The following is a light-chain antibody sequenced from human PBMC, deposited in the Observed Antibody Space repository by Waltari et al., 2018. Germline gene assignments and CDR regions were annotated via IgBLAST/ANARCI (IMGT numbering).Light chain of an antibody. CDR2: GAS. CDR1: QSLTKKY. J-gene: IGKJ2*01. CDR3: QQYGSSVMYT. V-gene: IGKV3-20*01. Sequence: EIVLTQSPGTLSLSSGERATLSCRASQSLTKKYLAGYQQKPGQAPRLLIYGASSRAAGIPDRFSGSGSGTDFTLTITRLEPEDFAVYYCQQYGSSVMYTFGQGTKLEIK.